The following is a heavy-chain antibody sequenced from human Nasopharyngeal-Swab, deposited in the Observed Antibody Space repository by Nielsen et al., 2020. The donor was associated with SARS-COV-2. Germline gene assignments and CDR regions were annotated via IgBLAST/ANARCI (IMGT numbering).Heavy chain of an antibody. CDR3: ARDCCQLPLYYFDY. Sequence: GGSLRLSCAASGFTFSSYAMHWVRQAPGKGPEWVAVISYDGSNKYYADSVKGRFTISRDNSKNTLYLQMNSLRAEDTAVYYCARDCCQLPLYYFDYWGQGTLVTVSS. CDR2: ISYDGSNK. D-gene: IGHD2-2*01. J-gene: IGHJ4*02. V-gene: IGHV3-30-3*01. CDR1: GFTFSSYA.